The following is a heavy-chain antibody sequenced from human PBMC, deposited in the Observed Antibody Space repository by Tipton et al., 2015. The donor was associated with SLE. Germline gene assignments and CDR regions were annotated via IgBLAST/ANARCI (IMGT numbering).Heavy chain of an antibody. Sequence: TLSLTCAVSGVSISSTSGYWTWIRQPAGKGLEWIGRIYNSGSTTYSPSLKSRVTISLDTSKNQISLKLSSVTAADTAVYYCARVGASISAFDVWGQGTMVTVSS. J-gene: IGHJ3*01. V-gene: IGHV4-61*02. D-gene: IGHD1-26*01. CDR3: ARVGASISAFDV. CDR1: GVSISSTSGY. CDR2: IYNSGST.